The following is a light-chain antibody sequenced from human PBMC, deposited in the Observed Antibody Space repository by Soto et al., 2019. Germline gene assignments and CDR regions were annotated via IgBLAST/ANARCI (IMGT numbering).Light chain of an antibody. CDR3: HQYILYPLT. V-gene: IGKV1-5*03. Sequence: DIQMTQSPSTLSASIGDRVTITCRSNQSLSNYLAWYQQKPGTAPKLLISKSSTLETGVPSRFSGSGFGTEFTLTISSLRPDDFAIYYCHQYILYPLTFGQGTKLEI. CDR2: KSS. CDR1: QSLSNY. J-gene: IGKJ2*01.